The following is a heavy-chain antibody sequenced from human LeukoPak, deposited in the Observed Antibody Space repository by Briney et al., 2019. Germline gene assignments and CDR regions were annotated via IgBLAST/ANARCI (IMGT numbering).Heavy chain of an antibody. J-gene: IGHJ4*02. Sequence: PSQTLSLTCTVSGGSISSGGYYWSWIRQHPGKGLEWIGYIYYSGSTYYNPSLKSRVTISVDTSKNQFSLKLSSVTAADTAVYYCARVSRGGSPNFDYWGQGTLVTVSS. D-gene: IGHD1-26*01. CDR2: IYYSGST. V-gene: IGHV4-31*03. CDR3: ARVSRGGSPNFDY. CDR1: GGSISSGGYY.